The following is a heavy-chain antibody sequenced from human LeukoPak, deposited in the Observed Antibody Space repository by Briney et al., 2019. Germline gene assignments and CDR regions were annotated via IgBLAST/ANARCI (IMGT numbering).Heavy chain of an antibody. J-gene: IGHJ4*02. CDR1: GYTFTSYG. CDR3: ARDPDDGVFDY. Sequence: ASVKVSCKASGYTFTSYGISWVRQAPGQGLEWMGRISAYNGNTKYSQKFQGRVTITRDTSASTAYMELSSLRSEDTAVYYCARDPDDGVFDYWGQGTLVTVSS. D-gene: IGHD3-10*01. CDR2: ISAYNGNT. V-gene: IGHV1-18*01.